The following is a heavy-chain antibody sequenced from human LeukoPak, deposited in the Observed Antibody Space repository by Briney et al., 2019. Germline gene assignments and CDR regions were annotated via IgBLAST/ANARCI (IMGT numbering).Heavy chain of an antibody. CDR1: GYSFTSYW. J-gene: IGHJ4*02. Sequence: GESLKISCKASGYSFTSYWIGWVRHMPGKGLEWMGIIDPSDSETRYTPSFQGQVTISVDKSLTTAYLQWDSLKASDTAMYYCARQTAMGRSGDYWGQGTLVTVSS. D-gene: IGHD7-27*01. CDR3: ARQTAMGRSGDY. V-gene: IGHV5-51*01. CDR2: IDPSDSET.